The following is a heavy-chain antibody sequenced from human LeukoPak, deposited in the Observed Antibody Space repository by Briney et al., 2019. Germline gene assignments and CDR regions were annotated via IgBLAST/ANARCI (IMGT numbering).Heavy chain of an antibody. V-gene: IGHV3-48*04. CDR3: ARRGYYGSGTHAFDI. CDR2: ISSSSSTI. Sequence: GSLRLSCAASGFTFSSYSMNWVRQAPGKGLEWVSYISSSSSTIYCADSVKGRFTISRDNAKNSLYLQMNSLRAEDTAVYYCARRGYYGSGTHAFDIWGQGTMVTVSS. CDR1: GFTFSSYS. D-gene: IGHD3-10*01. J-gene: IGHJ3*02.